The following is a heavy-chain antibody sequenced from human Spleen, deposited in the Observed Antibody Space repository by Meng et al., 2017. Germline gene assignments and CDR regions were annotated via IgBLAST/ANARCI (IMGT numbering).Heavy chain of an antibody. CDR3: ARVNFDTSGVSYPF. Sequence: EVQMLESGGGLVQPGGSLRLSCAASGFTFGSYTMHWVRQAPGKGLEYVSGISSNGASTYYADSVKGRFTISRDNSKSTLYLQMGILSAEDMAVYYCARVNFDTSGVSYPFWGQGTLVTVSS. D-gene: IGHD3-22*01. J-gene: IGHJ4*02. CDR2: ISSNGAST. CDR1: GFTFGSYT. V-gene: IGHV3-64*07.